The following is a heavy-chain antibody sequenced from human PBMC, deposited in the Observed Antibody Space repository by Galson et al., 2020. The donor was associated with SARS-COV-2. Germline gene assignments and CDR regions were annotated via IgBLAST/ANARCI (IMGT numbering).Heavy chain of an antibody. CDR2: ISDDGSKK. V-gene: IGHV3-30*01. CDR1: EFTLRTYA. CDR3: ARGPLEWLLEAGLDV. Sequence: TGGSLRLSCVASEFTLRTYAMHWVRQAPGEGLEWVALISDDGSKKYYADSVKGQFTISRDNSKNTLFLQMKSLRADDTAVYYCARGPLEWLLEAGLDVWGQGTTVTVSS. D-gene: IGHD3-3*01. J-gene: IGHJ6*02.